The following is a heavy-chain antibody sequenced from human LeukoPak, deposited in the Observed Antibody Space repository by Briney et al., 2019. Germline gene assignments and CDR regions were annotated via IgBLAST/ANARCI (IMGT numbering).Heavy chain of an antibody. CDR2: ISWNSSTI. Sequence: GGSLRLSCVGPLYSSSVVTMRWGHHAPGKGLEWVSGISWNSSTIGYADSVKGRFTISRDNAKNSLYLQMNSLRAEDTAVYYCARLVSRTTYDYYYYMDVWGKGTTVTVSS. V-gene: IGHV3-9*01. CDR3: ARLVSRTTYDYYYYMDV. D-gene: IGHD2-2*01. CDR1: YSSSVVT. J-gene: IGHJ6*03.